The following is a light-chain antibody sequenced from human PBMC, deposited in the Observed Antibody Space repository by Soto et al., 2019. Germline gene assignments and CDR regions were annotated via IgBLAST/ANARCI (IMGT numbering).Light chain of an antibody. V-gene: IGKV1D-12*01. Sequence: IQMTQSPSSVSASVGDRVTITCQASRDISTWMAWYQQKPGKAPKLLIYSASALKRGVPSRFSGSGSGTDFALTVSSLQPEDFATYYCQQADTFPWTFGQGTKVDIK. CDR2: SAS. J-gene: IGKJ1*01. CDR3: QQADTFPWT. CDR1: RDISTW.